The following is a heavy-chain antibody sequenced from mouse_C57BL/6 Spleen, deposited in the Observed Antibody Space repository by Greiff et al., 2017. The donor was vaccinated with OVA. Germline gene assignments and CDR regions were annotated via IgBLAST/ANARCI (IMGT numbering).Heavy chain of an antibody. J-gene: IGHJ2*01. D-gene: IGHD2-4*01. CDR1: GYTFTSYW. CDR2: INPSNGGT. CDR3: ARWGVWDYDKDY. Sequence: QVHVKQPGTELVKPGASVKLSCKASGYTFTSYWMHWVKQRPGQGLEWIGNINPSNGGTNYNEKFKSKATLTVDKSSSTAYMQLSSLTSEDSAVYYCARWGVWDYDKDYWGQGTTLTVSS. V-gene: IGHV1-53*01.